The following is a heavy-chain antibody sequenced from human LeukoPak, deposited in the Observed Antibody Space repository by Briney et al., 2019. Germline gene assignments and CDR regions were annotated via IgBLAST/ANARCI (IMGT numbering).Heavy chain of an antibody. CDR2: IYYSGST. D-gene: IGHD4-23*01. V-gene: IGHV4-39*01. J-gene: IGHJ4*02. CDR3: ARAPPVVTPFGYYFDY. Sequence: SETLSLTCTVSGGSISSSSYYWGWIRQPPGKGLEWIGSIYYSGSTYYNPSLKSRVTISVDTSKNQFSLKLSSVTAADTAVYYCARAPPVVTPFGYYFDYWGQGTLVTVSS. CDR1: GGSISSSSYY.